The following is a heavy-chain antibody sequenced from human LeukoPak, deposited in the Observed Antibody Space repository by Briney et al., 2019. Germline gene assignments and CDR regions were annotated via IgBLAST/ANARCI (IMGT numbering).Heavy chain of an antibody. CDR1: GGSISSYY. Sequence: SETLSLTCTVSGGSISSYYWSWIRQPPGKGLEWIGYIYYSGSTNYNPSLKSRVTISVDTSKNQFSLKLSSVTAADTAVYYCARRYYDFWSGYSGVGYFDYWGQGTLVTVSS. CDR3: ARRYYDFWSGYSGVGYFDY. CDR2: IYYSGST. D-gene: IGHD3-3*01. V-gene: IGHV4-59*12. J-gene: IGHJ4*02.